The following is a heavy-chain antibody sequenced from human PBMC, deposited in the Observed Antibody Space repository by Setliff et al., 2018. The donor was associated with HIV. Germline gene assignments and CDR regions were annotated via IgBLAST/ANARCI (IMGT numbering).Heavy chain of an antibody. D-gene: IGHD1-26*01. Sequence: SETLSLTCAVYGGSFSGCYWTWIRQPPGKGLEWIGEINNSGSTNYNPSLKSRITISVDTSKNQFSLKLSSVTAADTAVYYCARGVRVGPTTTANWFDPWGQGTLVTVSS. J-gene: IGHJ5*02. V-gene: IGHV4-34*01. CDR1: GGSFSGCY. CDR3: ARGVRVGPTTTANWFDP. CDR2: INNSGST.